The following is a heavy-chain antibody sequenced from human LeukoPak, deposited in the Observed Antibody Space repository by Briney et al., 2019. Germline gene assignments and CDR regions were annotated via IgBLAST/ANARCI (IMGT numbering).Heavy chain of an antibody. V-gene: IGHV4-59*01. CDR2: ISYSGST. CDR3: ARVGRGDHTWGSYYFDH. CDR1: GDSISSYH. D-gene: IGHD3-16*01. Sequence: PSETLCLTCTVSGDSISSYHWSWIRQPPGQGLEWIGYISYSGSTNYNPSLKSRVTISVDTSKNQFSLKLSSVTAADTAVYYCARVGRGDHTWGSYYFDHWGQGTLVTVSS. J-gene: IGHJ4*02.